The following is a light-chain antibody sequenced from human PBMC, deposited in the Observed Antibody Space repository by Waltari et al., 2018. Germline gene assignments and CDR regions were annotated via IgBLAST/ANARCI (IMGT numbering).Light chain of an antibody. J-gene: IGLJ3*02. CDR3: TSYTSSPSWV. V-gene: IGLV2-14*01. CDR2: DVS. Sequence: QSALTQPASVSGSPGPSITISCTGTSRYVRWLHYVPWYQQPPGKAPKLMIYDVSKRPSGVSNRFSGSKSGNTASLTISGLQAEDEADYYCTSYTSSPSWVFGGGTKLTVL. CDR1: SRYVRWLHY.